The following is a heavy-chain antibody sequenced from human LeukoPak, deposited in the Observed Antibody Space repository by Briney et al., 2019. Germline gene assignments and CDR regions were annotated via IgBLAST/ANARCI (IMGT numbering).Heavy chain of an antibody. CDR1: GFIFDDYG. Sequence: GGSLRLSRAASGFIFDDYGMSWVRQAPGRGLEWVSGINWNGGSTGYADSVKGRFTISRDNAKNSLYLQMNSLGAEDTAFYYCARAGVVVPRPFDYWGQGTLVTVSS. V-gene: IGHV3-20*04. J-gene: IGHJ4*02. CDR2: INWNGGST. CDR3: ARAGVVVPRPFDY. D-gene: IGHD3-22*01.